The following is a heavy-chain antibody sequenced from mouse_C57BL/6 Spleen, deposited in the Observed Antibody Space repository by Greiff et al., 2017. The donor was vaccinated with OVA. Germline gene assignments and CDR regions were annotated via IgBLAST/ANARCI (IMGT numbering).Heavy chain of an antibody. CDR3: AKGDYYDNPYYAMDY. Sequence: QVQLQQSGAELVKPGASVKLSCKASGFTFTSYWMHWVQQRPGKGLEWIGMINPNSGSTNYNEKLKSKATMSVDKASSTVYMQISSLTSEDTAEYYCAKGDYYDNPYYAMDYWGQGTSVTVSS. J-gene: IGHJ4*01. CDR2: INPNSGST. V-gene: IGHV1-64*01. CDR1: GFTFTSYW. D-gene: IGHD2-4*01.